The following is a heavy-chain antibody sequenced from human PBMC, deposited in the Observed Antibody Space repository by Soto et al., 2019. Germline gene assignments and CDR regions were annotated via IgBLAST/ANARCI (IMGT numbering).Heavy chain of an antibody. J-gene: IGHJ4*02. D-gene: IGHD2-21*02. CDR2: IVVGSGNT. Sequence: VRQARGQRLEWIGWIVVGSGNTNYAQKFQERVTITRDMSTSTVSLELSSLRSEGTAVYYCAADRTYCSGDSYVDWGQGTLVTVS. V-gene: IGHV1-58*01. CDR3: AADRTYCSGDSYVD.